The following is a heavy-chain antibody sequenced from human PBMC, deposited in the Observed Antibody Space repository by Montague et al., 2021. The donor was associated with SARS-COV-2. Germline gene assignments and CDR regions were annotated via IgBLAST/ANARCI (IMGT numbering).Heavy chain of an antibody. J-gene: IGHJ5*02. CDR3: ARKEMKYSSIWSTGGNWFDP. CDR2: IYYSGST. Sequence: SETLSLTCTVSGGSISSYYWSWIRQPPGKGLEWIGYIYYSGSTSYNPSLKSRVTISVDTSKNQFSLKLSSVTAADTAVYYCARKEMKYSSIWSTGGNWFDPWGQGTLVTVSS. CDR1: GGSISSYY. D-gene: IGHD6-13*01. V-gene: IGHV4-59*08.